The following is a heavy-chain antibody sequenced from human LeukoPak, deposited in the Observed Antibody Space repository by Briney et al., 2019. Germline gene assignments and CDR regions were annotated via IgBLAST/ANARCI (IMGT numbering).Heavy chain of an antibody. Sequence: PSETLSLTCAVYGGSFSGYYWSWIRQPPGKGLEWIGSIYYSGSTYYNPSLKSRVTISVDTSKNQFSLKLSSVTAADTAVYYCARVIHLWSGYCCGVNWFDPWGQETLVTVSS. V-gene: IGHV4-34*01. J-gene: IGHJ5*02. D-gene: IGHD3-3*01. CDR1: GGSFSGYY. CDR2: IYYSGST. CDR3: ARVIHLWSGYCCGVNWFDP.